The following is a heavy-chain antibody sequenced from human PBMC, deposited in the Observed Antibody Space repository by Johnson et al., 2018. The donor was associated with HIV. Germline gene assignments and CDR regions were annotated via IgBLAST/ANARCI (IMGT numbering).Heavy chain of an antibody. CDR1: GFTVSSNY. J-gene: IGHJ3*02. V-gene: IGHV3-66*01. Sequence: VQLVESGGGLVQPGGSLRLSCAASGFTVSSNYMSWVRQAPGKGLEWVSVIYSGGSTYYADSVKGRFNISRDNSKNTLYLQMNSLRIEDTAVYYCARTQVYSSSRDDAFDIWGQGTMVTVSS. D-gene: IGHD6-13*01. CDR3: ARTQVYSSSRDDAFDI. CDR2: IYSGGST.